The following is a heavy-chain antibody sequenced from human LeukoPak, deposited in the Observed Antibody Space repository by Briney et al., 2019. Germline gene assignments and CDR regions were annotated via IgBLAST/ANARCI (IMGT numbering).Heavy chain of an antibody. D-gene: IGHD5-18*01. CDR2: ISSSSSYI. Sequence: GGSLRLSCAASGFTFSSYAMNWVRQAPGKGLEWVSSISSSSSYIYYADSVKGRFTISRDNAKNSLYLQMNSLRAEDTAVYYCARNKKGDRYTYGHDSWGQGTLVTVSS. V-gene: IGHV3-21*01. J-gene: IGHJ4*02. CDR1: GFTFSSYA. CDR3: ARNKKGDRYTYGHDS.